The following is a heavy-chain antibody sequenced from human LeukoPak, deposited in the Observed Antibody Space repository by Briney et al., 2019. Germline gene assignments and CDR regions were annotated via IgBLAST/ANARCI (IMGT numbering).Heavy chain of an antibody. CDR2: ISYDGSDK. D-gene: IGHD5-18*01. Sequence: GGSLRLSCAASGFTFSGYAMHWVRQAPGKGLEWVALISYDGSDKYYADSVKGRFTISRDNSKNTLYLQMSSLRAEDTAVYYCAREDTADAFDIWGQGTMVTVSS. J-gene: IGHJ3*02. CDR3: AREDTADAFDI. V-gene: IGHV3-30*04. CDR1: GFTFSGYA.